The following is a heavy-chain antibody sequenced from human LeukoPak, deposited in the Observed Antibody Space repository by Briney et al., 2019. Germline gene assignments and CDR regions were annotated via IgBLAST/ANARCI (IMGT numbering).Heavy chain of an antibody. J-gene: IGHJ4*02. CDR2: MNPNSGNT. D-gene: IGHD7-27*01. CDR3: ARDEASLGAFDY. Sequence: GASVKVSCKASGYTFTSYDINWVRQATGQGLEWMGWMNPNSGNTGYAQKFQGRVTMTRNTSISTAYMELRSLRSDDTAVYYCARDEASLGAFDYWGQGTLVTVSS. CDR1: GYTFTSYD. V-gene: IGHV1-8*01.